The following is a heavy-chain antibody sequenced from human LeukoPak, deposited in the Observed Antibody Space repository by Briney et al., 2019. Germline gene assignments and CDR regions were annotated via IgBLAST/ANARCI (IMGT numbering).Heavy chain of an antibody. V-gene: IGHV4-4*07. J-gene: IGHJ4*02. CDR3: GRQGYTASYYFLDY. CDR1: SHSHNSYY. D-gene: IGHD1-26*01. Sequence: SETLSLPCTVSSHSHNSYYWGCVPQPPGKGLEWIGSICTTAPTQYDHSRKSRVTMSTNTSTNQFSLNLTSMTAADKAVYYCGRQGYTASYYFLDYWSQGTLVAVS. CDR2: ICTTAPT.